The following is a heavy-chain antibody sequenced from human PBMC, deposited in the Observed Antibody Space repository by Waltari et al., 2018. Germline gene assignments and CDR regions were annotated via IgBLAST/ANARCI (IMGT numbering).Heavy chain of an antibody. D-gene: IGHD2-21*02. CDR3: ARAPTDTVVFDI. V-gene: IGHV1-69*04. J-gene: IGHJ4*02. CDR2: IVPILDMT. Sequence: QVQLVQSGAEVRKPGSSVRGSCKASGGTFTNYAISWVRLAPGQGLDWMGRIVPILDMTDYAQRFQGRVTITADEATSTAYMELTSLRSEDTAVYYCARAPTDTVVFDIWGQGTLVTVSS. CDR1: GGTFTNYA.